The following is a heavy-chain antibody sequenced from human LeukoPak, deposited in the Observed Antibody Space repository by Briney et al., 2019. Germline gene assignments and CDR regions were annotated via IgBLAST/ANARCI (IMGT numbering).Heavy chain of an antibody. D-gene: IGHD3-22*01. CDR2: ISYDGSNK. CDR1: GFPFSSYA. CDR3: ARGDDSSGYYYGF. V-gene: IGHV3-30-3*01. Sequence: GGSLRLSCAASGFPFSSYAKHWVRQAPGKGLEWVALISYDGSNKYYADSVKGRFTISRDNSKNTLYLQMNSLRAEDTAVYYCARGDDSSGYYYGFWGQGTLVTVSS. J-gene: IGHJ4*02.